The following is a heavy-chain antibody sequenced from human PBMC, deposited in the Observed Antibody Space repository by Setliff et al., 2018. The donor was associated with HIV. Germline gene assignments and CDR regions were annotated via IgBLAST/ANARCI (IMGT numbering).Heavy chain of an antibody. CDR2: VDPENGKT. CDR1: GYTFADHF. J-gene: IGHJ4*02. D-gene: IGHD3-10*01. CDR3: STNKWPMIRGVTAFDH. Sequence: ASVKVSCKASGYTFADHFMYWVQQAPGKGLVYMGRVDPENGKTIYAEKFQGRLTITADTSTDTGYVELSSLTSHDTALYYCSTNKWPMIRGVTAFDHWGPGTLVTVSS. V-gene: IGHV1-69-2*01.